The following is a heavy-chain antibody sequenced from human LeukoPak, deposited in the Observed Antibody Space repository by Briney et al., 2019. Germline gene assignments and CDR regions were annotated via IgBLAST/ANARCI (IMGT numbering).Heavy chain of an antibody. V-gene: IGHV3-33*01. CDR2: IWYDGSDK. J-gene: IGHJ3*02. CDR1: GFTFSSYG. Sequence: GGSLRLSCAASGFTFSSYGMHWVRQAPGKGLNWAAVIWYDGSDKYFADSVKGRFTISRDNSKNTLYLQMNSLRAEDTAVYYCARAGDGFDIWGQGTMVTVSS. CDR3: ARAGDGFDI.